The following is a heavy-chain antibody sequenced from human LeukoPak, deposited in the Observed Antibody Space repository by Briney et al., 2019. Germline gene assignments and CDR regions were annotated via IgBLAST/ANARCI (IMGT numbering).Heavy chain of an antibody. J-gene: IGHJ3*02. Sequence: PSETLSLTCTVSGGSISSYYWSWIRQPAGKGLEWIGRIYTSGSTNYNPSLKSRVTMSVDTSKNQFSLKLSSVTAADTAVYYCARVPIVGAIDAFDIWGQGTMVTVSS. CDR2: IYTSGST. V-gene: IGHV4-4*07. CDR3: ARVPIVGAIDAFDI. D-gene: IGHD1-26*01. CDR1: GGSISSYY.